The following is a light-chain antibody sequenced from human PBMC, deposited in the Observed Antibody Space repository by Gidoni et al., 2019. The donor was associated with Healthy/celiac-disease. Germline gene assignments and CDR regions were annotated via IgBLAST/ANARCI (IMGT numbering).Light chain of an antibody. V-gene: IGLV2-14*01. Sequence: QSALTQPASGSGSPGQSITISCTGTSSAVGGYNYVSWYQQHPGKAPKLMIYDVSNRPSGVSNRFSGSKSGNTASLTISGLQAEDEADYYCSSYTSSSTQVVFGGGTKLTVL. J-gene: IGLJ2*01. CDR1: SSAVGGYNY. CDR2: DVS. CDR3: SSYTSSSTQVV.